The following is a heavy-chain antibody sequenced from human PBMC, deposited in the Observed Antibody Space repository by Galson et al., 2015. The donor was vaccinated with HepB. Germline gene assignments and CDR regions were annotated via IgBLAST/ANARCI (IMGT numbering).Heavy chain of an antibody. J-gene: IGHJ4*02. V-gene: IGHV1-69*02. D-gene: IGHD3-22*01. CDR2: IIPIPGIA. CDR1: GGTFSSYT. Sequence: SVKVSCKASGGTFSSYTISWVRQAPGQGLEWMGRIIPIPGIANYAQKFQGRVTITADKSTSTAYMELSSLRSEDTAVYYCARGGTHYYDSSGYYRFDYWGQGTLVTVSS. CDR3: ARGGTHYYDSSGYYRFDY.